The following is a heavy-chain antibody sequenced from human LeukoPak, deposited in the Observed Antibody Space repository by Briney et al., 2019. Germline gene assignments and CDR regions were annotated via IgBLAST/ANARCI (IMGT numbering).Heavy chain of an antibody. CDR1: GFTFSSYA. J-gene: IGHJ4*02. Sequence: GGSLRLPCAASGFTFSSYAMSWVRQAPGKGLEWVSAVSGSGGSTYYADSVKGRFTISRDNSKNTLYLPLNSLRAEDTAVCYCAKDGYSYGDSTGYFDYWGQGTLVTVSS. V-gene: IGHV3-23*01. CDR2: VSGSGGST. D-gene: IGHD5-18*01. CDR3: AKDGYSYGDSTGYFDY.